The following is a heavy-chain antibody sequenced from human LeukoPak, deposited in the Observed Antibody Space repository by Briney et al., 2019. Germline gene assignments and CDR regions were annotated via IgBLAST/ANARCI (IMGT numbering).Heavy chain of an antibody. D-gene: IGHD2-15*01. J-gene: IGHJ6*04. CDR3: AKALVVKGMDV. CDR1: GFTFSSYG. Sequence: GGSLRLSCAASGFTFSSYGMSWVRQAPGKGLEWVADISGSGGRTYYADSVKGRFTISRDNSKNPLYLQMNSLRAEDTAVYYCAKALVVKGMDVWGKGTTVTVSS. CDR2: ISGSGGRT. V-gene: IGHV3-23*01.